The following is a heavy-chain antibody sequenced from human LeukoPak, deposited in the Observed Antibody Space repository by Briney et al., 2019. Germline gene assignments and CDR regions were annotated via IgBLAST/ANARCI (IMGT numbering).Heavy chain of an antibody. J-gene: IGHJ4*02. CDR3: ARDPGYCTSTSCYALYYFDY. V-gene: IGHV3-21*01. CDR2: ISSSSSYI. CDR1: GFTFSSYS. Sequence: GGPMRLSCAASGFTFSSYSMNWVRQAPEKRVEWVSSISSSSSYIYYAASVKGRFTISRDNAKNSLSLQMISLRAEDTAVYFCARDPGYCTSTSCYALYYFDYWGQGILVTVSS. D-gene: IGHD2-2*01.